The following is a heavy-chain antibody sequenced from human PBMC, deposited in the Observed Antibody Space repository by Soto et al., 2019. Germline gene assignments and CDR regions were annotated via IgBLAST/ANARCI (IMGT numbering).Heavy chain of an antibody. D-gene: IGHD3-16*02. Sequence: SQTLSLTCAISGDSVSSNSAAWNWIRQSPSRGLEWLGRTYYRSKWYNDYAVSVKSRITINPDTSKNQFSLQLNSVTPEDTAVYYCARAYTSNGSRYRFYYFDYWGQGTLVTVSS. CDR2: TYYRSKWYN. CDR1: GDSVSSNSAA. J-gene: IGHJ4*02. CDR3: ARAYTSNGSRYRFYYFDY. V-gene: IGHV6-1*01.